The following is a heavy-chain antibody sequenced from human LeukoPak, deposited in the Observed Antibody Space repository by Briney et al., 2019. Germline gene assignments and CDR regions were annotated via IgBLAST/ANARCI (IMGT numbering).Heavy chain of an antibody. D-gene: IGHD4-17*01. CDR3: ARVSVTANRIFDY. J-gene: IGHJ4*02. CDR1: GGSVSSGDYY. CDR2: IYYSGNT. V-gene: IGHV4-30-4*01. Sequence: SETLSLTCTVSGGSVSSGDYYWSWIRQPPGTGLEWIGYIYYSGNTYYNPSLKSRVTISVDTSKNQFSLKLSSVTAADTAVYYCARVSVTANRIFDYWGQGTLVTVSS.